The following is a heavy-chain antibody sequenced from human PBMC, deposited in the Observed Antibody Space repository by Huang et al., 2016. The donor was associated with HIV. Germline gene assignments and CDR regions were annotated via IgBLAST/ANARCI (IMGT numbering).Heavy chain of an antibody. CDR3: ARPRMTATSSDSTWSFFDS. CDR1: GGSLSVHY. D-gene: IGHD2-21*02. V-gene: IGHV4-34*02. J-gene: IGHJ4*02. CDR2: LNHHGLS. Sequence: QVQLQQWGAGLLKPSGALSLKCAVYGGSLSVHYWTWIRLSPGKRLEWIGELNHHGLSTYNPSLRSRVTMSVDMSKNQFSLNLTSLTAADTAVYYCARPRMTATSSDSTWSFFDSWGQGTLVIVSS.